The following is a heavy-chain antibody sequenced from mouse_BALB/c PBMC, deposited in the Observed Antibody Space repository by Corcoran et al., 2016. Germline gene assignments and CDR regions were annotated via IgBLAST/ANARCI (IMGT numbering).Heavy chain of an antibody. CDR1: GYSFTGYD. V-gene: IGHV1-18*01. CDR3: ARSLYGNGAMDY. CDR2: INPYNGAT. Sequence: EVQLQQSGPELVKPGASVKISCKATGYSFTGYDMHWVKQSHVKSLEWIGRINPYNGATSYNQNFKDKASLTVDKSSSTAYMELHSLTSEDSAVYYCARSLYGNGAMDYWGQGTSVTVSS. J-gene: IGHJ4*01. D-gene: IGHD2-1*01.